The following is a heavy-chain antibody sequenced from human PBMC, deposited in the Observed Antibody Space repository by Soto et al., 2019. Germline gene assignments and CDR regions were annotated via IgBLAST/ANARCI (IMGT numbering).Heavy chain of an antibody. CDR3: ARSPRSGDLEGYYFDY. CDR1: GGSFSGYY. CDR2: INHSGST. J-gene: IGHJ4*02. Sequence: SETLSLTCAVYGGSFSGYYWSWIRQPPGKGLEWIGEINHSGSTNYNPSLKSRVTISVDTSKNQFSLKLSSVTAADTAVYYLARSPRSGDLEGYYFDYWGQGTLVTVS. V-gene: IGHV4-34*01. D-gene: IGHD3-10*01.